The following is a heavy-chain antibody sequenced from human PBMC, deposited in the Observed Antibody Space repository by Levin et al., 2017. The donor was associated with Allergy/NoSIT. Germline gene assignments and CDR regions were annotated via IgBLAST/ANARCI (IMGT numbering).Heavy chain of an antibody. D-gene: IGHD6-6*01. CDR3: ANQLVGNFDY. Sequence: VASVKVSCAASGFTFSSYAMSWVRQAPGKGLEWVSAISGSGGSTYYADSVKGRFTISRDNSKNTLYLQMNSLRAEDTAVYYCANQLVGNFDYWGQGTLVTVSS. CDR2: ISGSGGST. V-gene: IGHV3-23*01. CDR1: GFTFSSYA. J-gene: IGHJ4*02.